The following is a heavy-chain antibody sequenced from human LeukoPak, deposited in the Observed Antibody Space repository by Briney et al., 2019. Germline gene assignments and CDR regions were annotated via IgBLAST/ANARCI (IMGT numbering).Heavy chain of an antibody. D-gene: IGHD4-17*01. CDR2: INHSGST. V-gene: IGHV4-34*01. Sequence: SETLSLTCAVYGGSFSGYYWSWIRHPPGKGLEWIGEINHSGSTNYNPSLKSRVTISVDTSKNQSSLKLSSVTAADTAVYYCARGHDYGVAWLQHWGQGTLVTVSS. CDR3: ARGHDYGVAWLQH. CDR1: GGSFSGYY. J-gene: IGHJ1*01.